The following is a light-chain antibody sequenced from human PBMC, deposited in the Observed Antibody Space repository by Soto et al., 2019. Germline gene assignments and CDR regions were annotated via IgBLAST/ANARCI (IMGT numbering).Light chain of an antibody. V-gene: IGKV1-5*01. J-gene: IGKJ1*01. CDR3: QQYNSYSAT. CDR1: QSISSW. CDR2: DAS. Sequence: DIQMTQSPSTLSASVGDRVTITCRASQSISSWLAWYQQKPGKAPKLLIYDASSLESGVPSRFSGSGSGTEFTLTISSLQPDDFATYYCQQYNSYSATFGQGTKVENK.